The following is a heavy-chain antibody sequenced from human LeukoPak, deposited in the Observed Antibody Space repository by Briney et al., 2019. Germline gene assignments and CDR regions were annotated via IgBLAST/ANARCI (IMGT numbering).Heavy chain of an antibody. D-gene: IGHD5-24*01. V-gene: IGHV3-21*04. CDR1: GFTFSSYS. J-gene: IGHJ5*02. CDR3: ARAKPKRWLQFSSWFDP. CDR2: ISSSSSYI. Sequence: GGSLRLSCAASGFTFSSYSMNWVRQAPGKGLEWVSSISSSSSYIYYADSVKGRFTISRDNAKNSLYLQMNSLRAEDTAVYYCARAKPKRWLQFSSWFDPWGQGTLVTVSS.